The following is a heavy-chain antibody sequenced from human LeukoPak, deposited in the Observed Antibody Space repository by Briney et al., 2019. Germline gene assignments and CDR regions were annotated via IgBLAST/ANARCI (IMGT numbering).Heavy chain of an antibody. D-gene: IGHD6-19*01. CDR1: GFTFSSYA. CDR2: ISYDGSNK. Sequence: GGSLRLSCAASGFTFSSYAMHWVRQAPGKGLEWVAVISYDGSNKYYADSVKGRFTISRDNSKNTLYLQMNSLRAEDTAVYYCAKVGQWLVRSFDYWGQGTLVTVSS. V-gene: IGHV3-30*04. CDR3: AKVGQWLVRSFDY. J-gene: IGHJ4*02.